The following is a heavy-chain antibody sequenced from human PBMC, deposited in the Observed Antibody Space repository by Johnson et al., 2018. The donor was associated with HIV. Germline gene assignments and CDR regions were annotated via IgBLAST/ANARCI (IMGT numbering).Heavy chain of an antibody. V-gene: IGHV3-30*03. CDR3: ARGGVFHGFDF. CDR1: GFTFSSYW. CDR2: MSHDGSDK. D-gene: IGHD2-21*01. J-gene: IGHJ3*01. Sequence: QVQLMESGGGLVQPGGSLRLSCAASGFTFSSYWMSWVRQAPGKGLEWVAAMSHDGSDKYYTHSVKGRFTISRDNSKNTLHLQMNSLRAEDTAVYYCARGGVFHGFDFWGQGTTVTVSS.